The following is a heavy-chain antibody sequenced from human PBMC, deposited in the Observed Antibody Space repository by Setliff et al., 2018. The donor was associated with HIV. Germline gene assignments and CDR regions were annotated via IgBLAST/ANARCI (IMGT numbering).Heavy chain of an antibody. CDR2: INPNSGGT. D-gene: IGHD3-9*01. J-gene: IGHJ6*03. V-gene: IGHV1-2*02. CDR3: ARGISDFEAGDYMDV. CDR1: GYTFTGYF. Sequence: ASVKVSCKTSGYTFTGYFMHWVRQAPRQGLEWVGWINPNSGGTNYAQKFQGRVTMTRDPSISTAYMELNRLRSDDTAVYYCARGISDFEAGDYMDVWGKGTTVTSP.